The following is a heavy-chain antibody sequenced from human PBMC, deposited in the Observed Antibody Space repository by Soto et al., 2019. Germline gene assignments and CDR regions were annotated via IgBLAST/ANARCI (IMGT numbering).Heavy chain of an antibody. CDR2: IFPGDSDI. CDR1: GYSLGNYW. CDR3: ARLTGAIPFYYYGLDV. J-gene: IGHJ6*02. Sequence: GESLKISCKNSGYSLGNYWIGWVRQMPGKGLEWMGIIFPGDSDIRYSPSFQGQVTISADKSISTAYLQWSSLKASDTAMYYCARLTGAIPFYYYGLDVWGQGTAVTVSS. V-gene: IGHV5-51*01. D-gene: IGHD2-2*01.